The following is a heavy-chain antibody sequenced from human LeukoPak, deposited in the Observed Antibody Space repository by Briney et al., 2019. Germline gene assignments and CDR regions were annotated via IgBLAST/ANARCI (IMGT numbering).Heavy chain of an antibody. V-gene: IGHV3-33*01. D-gene: IGHD3-22*01. CDR3: AREHYYDSSGYYYFDY. Sequence: GGSLRLSCAASGFSFSTFGMHWVRQAPGKGLEWVALIWYDGSNKYYADSVKGRVIIARDNSMDTLYLQMNSLRAEDTAVYYCAREHYYDSSGYYYFDYWGQETLVTVSS. CDR1: GFSFSTFG. CDR2: IWYDGSNK. J-gene: IGHJ4*02.